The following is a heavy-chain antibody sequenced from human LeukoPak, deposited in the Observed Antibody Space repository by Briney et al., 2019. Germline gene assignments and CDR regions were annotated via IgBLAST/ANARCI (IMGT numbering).Heavy chain of an antibody. J-gene: IGHJ4*02. CDR1: GGSISSYY. CDR2: IYYSGST. CDR3: ARGRVAVAGTSFDY. Sequence: SETLSLTCTVSGGSISSYYWSWIRQPPGKGLEWIGYIYYSGSTNYNPSLKSRVTISVDTSKNQFSLKLSSVTAADTAVYYCARGRVAVAGTSFDYWGQGTLVTVSS. V-gene: IGHV4-59*12. D-gene: IGHD6-19*01.